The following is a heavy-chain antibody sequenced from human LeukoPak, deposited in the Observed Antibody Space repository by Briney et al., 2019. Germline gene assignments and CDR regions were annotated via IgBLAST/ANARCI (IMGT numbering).Heavy chain of an antibody. Sequence: SETLALTCAVYGGSFSGYYWSWIRQPPGKGPEWIGEINHSGSTNYNPSLKSRGTISVDTAKEQFSLKLRSVTAADTAVYYCARAYLKNFAYGGQGTLVTVPS. CDR2: INHSGST. J-gene: IGHJ4*02. CDR1: GGSFSGYY. V-gene: IGHV4-34*01. D-gene: IGHD2-21*01. CDR3: ARAYLKNFAY.